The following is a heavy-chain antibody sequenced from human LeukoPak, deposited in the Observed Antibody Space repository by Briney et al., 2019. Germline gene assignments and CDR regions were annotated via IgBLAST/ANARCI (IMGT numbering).Heavy chain of an antibody. CDR3: ARDGDYEDW. Sequence: GASVKVSCKASGYTFTSYYMHWVRQAPGQGLEWMGIINPSGGSTSYAQKFQGRVSMTTDISTNTAYMELRSLRSDDTAVYYCARDGDYEDWWGQGTLVTVSS. CDR2: INPSGGST. CDR1: GYTFTSYY. D-gene: IGHD4-17*01. V-gene: IGHV1-46*01. J-gene: IGHJ4*02.